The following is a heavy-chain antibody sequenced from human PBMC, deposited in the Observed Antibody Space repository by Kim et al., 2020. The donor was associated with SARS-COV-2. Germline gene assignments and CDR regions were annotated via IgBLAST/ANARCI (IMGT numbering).Heavy chain of an antibody. J-gene: IGHJ4*02. D-gene: IGHD3-10*01. Sequence: SVKVSCKASGDTFSSYAISWVRLAPGQGLDWMGEIIPIFNTRNYAQNFLGRVTITADKSTNTAYMELSSLRSEDTAVYYCARGGEGSGSYYKGPFDYWGQGTLVTVS. CDR1: GDTFSSYA. V-gene: IGHV1-69*06. CDR3: ARGGEGSGSYYKGPFDY. CDR2: IIPIFNTR.